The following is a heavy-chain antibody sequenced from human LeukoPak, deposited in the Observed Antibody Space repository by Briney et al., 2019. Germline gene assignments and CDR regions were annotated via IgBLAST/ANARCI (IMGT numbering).Heavy chain of an antibody. CDR3: ARACRRNGCWFDP. Sequence: ASVKVSCKASGYTFTSYDINRVRQATGQGLEWMGWMNPNSGNTGYAQKFQGRVTMTRNTSISTAYMELSSLRSEDTAVYYCARACRRNGCWFDPWGQGTLVTVSS. CDR1: GYTFTSYD. V-gene: IGHV1-8*01. D-gene: IGHD2-8*01. CDR2: MNPNSGNT. J-gene: IGHJ5*02.